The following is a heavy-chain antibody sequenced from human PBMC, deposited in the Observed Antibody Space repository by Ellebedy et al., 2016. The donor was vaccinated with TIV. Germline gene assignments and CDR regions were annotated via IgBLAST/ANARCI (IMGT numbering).Heavy chain of an antibody. J-gene: IGHJ5*02. CDR2: IKQDGSEK. D-gene: IGHD5-12*01. CDR3: ARAHYGLRNWFDP. V-gene: IGHV3-7*01. Sequence: GGSLRLXCAASGFTFSSYWMSWVRQAPGKGLEWVANIKQDGSEKYYVDSVKGRFTISRDNAKNSLYLQMNSPRAEDTAVFYCARAHYGLRNWFDPWGQGTLVTVSA. CDR1: GFTFSSYW.